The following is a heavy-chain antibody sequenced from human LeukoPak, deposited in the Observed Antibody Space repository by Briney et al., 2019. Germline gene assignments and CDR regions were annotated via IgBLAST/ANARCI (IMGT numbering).Heavy chain of an antibody. CDR2: ISSSSSYI. D-gene: IGHD5-18*01. V-gene: IGHV3-21*01. J-gene: IGHJ4*02. CDR1: GFTISSYS. Sequence: GGSLRLSCAASGFTISSYSMNWVRQAPGKGLEWVSSISSSSSYIYYADSVKGRFTISRDNAKNSLYLQMNSLRAEDTAVYYCARGENNYGYYYFDYWGQGTLVTVSP. CDR3: ARGENNYGYYYFDY.